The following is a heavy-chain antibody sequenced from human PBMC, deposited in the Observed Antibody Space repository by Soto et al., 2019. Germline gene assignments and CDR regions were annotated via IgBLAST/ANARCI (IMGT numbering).Heavy chain of an antibody. D-gene: IGHD3-3*01. CDR2: IRSRSSI. J-gene: IGHJ6*02. CDR3: AKGLRGYDFWSGYYTSDYYAMDV. Sequence: GGSLRLSCAASGFTFRSSSMNWVRQAPGTGLEWVSSIRSRSSIYSADSGKGRFTIARDNAKNALYLQMNSLRVEDTAVDYCAKGLRGYDFWSGYYTSDYYAMDVWGQGTTVTVSS. V-gene: IGHV3-21*04. CDR1: GFTFRSSS.